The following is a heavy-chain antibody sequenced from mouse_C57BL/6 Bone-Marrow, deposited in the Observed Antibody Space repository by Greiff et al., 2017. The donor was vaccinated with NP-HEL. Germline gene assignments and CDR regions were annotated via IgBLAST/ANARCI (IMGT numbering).Heavy chain of an antibody. Sequence: LMESGPELVKPGASVKISCKASGYTFTDYYINWVKQRPGQGLEWIGWIYPGSGNTKYNEKFKGKATLTVDTSSSTAYMQLSSLTSEDSAVYFCARVRLRRTDGSWFAYWGQGTLVTVSA. D-gene: IGHD2-2*01. CDR1: GYTFTDYY. J-gene: IGHJ3*01. V-gene: IGHV1-84*01. CDR2: IYPGSGNT. CDR3: ARVRLRRTDGSWFAY.